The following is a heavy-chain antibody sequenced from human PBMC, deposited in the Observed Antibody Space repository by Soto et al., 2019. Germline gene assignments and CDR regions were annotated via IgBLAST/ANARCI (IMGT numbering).Heavy chain of an antibody. Sequence: EVQLVESGGGLVQPGGSLKLSCAASGFTFSGSAMHWVRQASGKGLEWVGRIRSKANSYATAYAASVKGRFTISRYDSKNTAYLQMNSLKTEDTAVYYCTRPGYGDYYYYYGMDVWGQGTTVTVSS. CDR3: TRPGYGDYYYYYGMDV. CDR1: GFTFSGSA. J-gene: IGHJ6*02. CDR2: IRSKANSYAT. D-gene: IGHD4-17*01. V-gene: IGHV3-73*01.